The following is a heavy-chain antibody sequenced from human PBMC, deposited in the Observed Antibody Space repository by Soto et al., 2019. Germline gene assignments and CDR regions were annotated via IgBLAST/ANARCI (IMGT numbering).Heavy chain of an antibody. J-gene: IGHJ6*02. CDR2: INPSTGGA. CDR3: ARVSGRDYYYGMGV. CDR1: GYTFIGYY. V-gene: IGHV1-2*04. Sequence: QVQLVQSGAEVKKPGASVNISCKASGYTFIGYYMNWVRQAPGQGLEWMGWINPSTGGAHSAQKFQGWVTMTSDRSSSTAYVELRGLKSDDSAVYYCARVSGRDYYYGMGVWGQGTTVIVSS.